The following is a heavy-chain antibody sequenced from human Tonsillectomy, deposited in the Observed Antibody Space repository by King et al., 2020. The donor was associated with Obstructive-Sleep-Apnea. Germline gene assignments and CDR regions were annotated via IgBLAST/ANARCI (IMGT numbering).Heavy chain of an antibody. J-gene: IGHJ4*02. CDR3: AKDATGYYGSGSYYY. D-gene: IGHD3-10*01. V-gene: IGHV3-9*01. CDR2: ISWNSGSI. CDR1: GFTFDDYA. Sequence: VQLVESGGGLVQPGRSLRLSCAASGFTFDDYAMHWVRQAPGKGLEWVSGISWNSGSIGYADSVKGRFTISRDNAKNSLYLQMNSLRAEDTALNYCAKDATGYYGSGSYYYWGQGTLVTVSS.